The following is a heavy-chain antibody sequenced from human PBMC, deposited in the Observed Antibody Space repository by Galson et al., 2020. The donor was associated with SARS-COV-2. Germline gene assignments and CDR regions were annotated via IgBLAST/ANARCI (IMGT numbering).Heavy chain of an antibody. CDR1: GFTFSSYA. D-gene: IGHD2-15*01. V-gene: IGHV3-23*01. J-gene: IGHJ4*02. CDR2: ISCSGGST. CDR3: AKDFSGIVVVVANDY. Sequence: GESLKISCAASGFTFSSYAMSWVRQAPGKGLEWVSAISCSGGSTYYADSVKGRFTISRDNSKNTLYLQMNSLRAEDTAVYYCAKDFSGIVVVVANDYWGQGTLVTVSA.